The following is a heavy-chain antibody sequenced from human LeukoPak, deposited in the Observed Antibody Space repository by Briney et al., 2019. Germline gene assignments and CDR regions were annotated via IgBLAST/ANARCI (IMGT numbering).Heavy chain of an antibody. CDR3: ARGVWFGELLNRIFDY. D-gene: IGHD3-10*01. J-gene: IGHJ4*02. Sequence: ASVKVSCKASGYTFTSYDINWVRQATGQGLEWMGWMNPNSGNTGYAQKFQGRVTMTRNTSISTAYMELSSLRSEDTAVYYSARGVWFGELLNRIFDYWGQGTLVTVSS. CDR2: MNPNSGNT. V-gene: IGHV1-8*01. CDR1: GYTFTSYD.